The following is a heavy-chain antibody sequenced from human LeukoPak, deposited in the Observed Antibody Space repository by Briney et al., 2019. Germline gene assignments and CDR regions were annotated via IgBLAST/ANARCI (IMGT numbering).Heavy chain of an antibody. Sequence: ASVKVSCKASGYTFTGYYMHLVRQAPGQGLEWMGRINPNSGGTNYAQKFQGRVTMTRDTSISTAYMELSRLRSDDTAVYYCARDWNSSGWSYFDYWGQGTLVTVSS. CDR3: ARDWNSSGWSYFDY. CDR2: INPNSGGT. D-gene: IGHD6-19*01. CDR1: GYTFTGYY. J-gene: IGHJ4*02. V-gene: IGHV1-2*06.